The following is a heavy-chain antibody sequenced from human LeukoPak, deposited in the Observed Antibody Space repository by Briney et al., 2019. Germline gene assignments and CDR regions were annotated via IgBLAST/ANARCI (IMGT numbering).Heavy chain of an antibody. D-gene: IGHD2-15*01. J-gene: IGHJ4*02. V-gene: IGHV4-38-2*02. CDR3: ARTQQDCSGGSCYSHPLWFDY. Sequence: SETLSLTCTVSGYSISSGYYWGWIRQPPGKGLEWIGTIYHSGSTYYNPSLKSRVTISVDTSKNQFSLKLSSVTAADTAVYYCARTQQDCSGGSCYSHPLWFDYWGQGTLVTVSS. CDR1: GYSISSGYY. CDR2: IYHSGST.